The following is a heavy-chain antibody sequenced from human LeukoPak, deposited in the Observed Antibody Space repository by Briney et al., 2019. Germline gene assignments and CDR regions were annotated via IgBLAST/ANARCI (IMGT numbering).Heavy chain of an antibody. CDR3: ARLVVVPAATDASYYYYMDV. D-gene: IGHD2-2*01. V-gene: IGHV4-59*08. CDR1: RGSTSGYY. CDR2: IYYSGNI. J-gene: IGHJ6*03. Sequence: ETLSLTRTLSRGSTSGYYGSSGPEPPGKGVETMGHIYYSGNINNNPPLKSRVTISVDTSKNQFSLKLSSVTAADTAVYYCARLVVVPAATDASYYYYMDVWGKGTTVTVSS.